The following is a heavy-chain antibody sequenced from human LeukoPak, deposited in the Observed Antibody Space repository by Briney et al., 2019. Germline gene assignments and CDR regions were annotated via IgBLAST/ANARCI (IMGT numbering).Heavy chain of an antibody. CDR1: GGTFSSYA. CDR2: IIPIFGTA. V-gene: IGHV1-69*05. D-gene: IGHD1-7*01. Sequence: GASVKVSCKASGGTFSSYAISWVRQAPGQGLEWMGGIIPIFGTANYAQKLQGRVTMTTDTSTSTAYMELRSLRSDDTAVYYCARLTGTPYYYYMDVWGKGTTVTVSS. J-gene: IGHJ6*03. CDR3: ARLTGTPYYYYMDV.